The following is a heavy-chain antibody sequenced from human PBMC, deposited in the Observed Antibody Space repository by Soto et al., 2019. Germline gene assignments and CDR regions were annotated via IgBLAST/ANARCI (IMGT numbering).Heavy chain of an antibody. CDR3: ARDIREYSYGYRYYYYYGMDV. CDR2: IIPIFGTA. J-gene: IGHJ6*02. CDR1: GGTFSSYA. V-gene: IGHV1-69*06. D-gene: IGHD5-18*01. Sequence: SVKVSCKASGGTFSSYAISWVRQAPGQGLEWMGGIIPIFGTANYAQKFQGRVTITADKSTSTAYMELSSLRSEDTAVYYCARDIREYSYGYRYYYYYGMDVWGQGTTVTVSS.